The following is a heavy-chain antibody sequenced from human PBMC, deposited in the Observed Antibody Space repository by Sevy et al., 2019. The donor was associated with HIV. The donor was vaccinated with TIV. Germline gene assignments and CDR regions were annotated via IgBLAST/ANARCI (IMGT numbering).Heavy chain of an antibody. CDR1: GFTFSSYG. V-gene: IGHV3-33*01. Sequence: GGSLRLSCAASGFTFSSYGMHWVRQAPGKGLEWVAVIWYDGSNKYYGDSVKGRFTIPRDNSKNTLYLQMNSLRAEDTAVYYCARDRVQYCGGDCYSFAFDIWGQGTMVTVSS. CDR3: ARDRVQYCGGDCYSFAFDI. D-gene: IGHD2-21*02. CDR2: IWYDGSNK. J-gene: IGHJ3*02.